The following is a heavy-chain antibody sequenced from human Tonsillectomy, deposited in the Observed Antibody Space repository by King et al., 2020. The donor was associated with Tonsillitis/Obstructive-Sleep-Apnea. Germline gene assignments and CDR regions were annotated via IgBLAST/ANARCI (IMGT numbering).Heavy chain of an antibody. D-gene: IGHD2-2*01. CDR1: EYSFTSYW. J-gene: IGHJ4*02. CDR2: IYPGDSDT. V-gene: IGHV5-51*01. CDR3: ARFRGLSAARNTCFDY. Sequence: QLVQSGAEVKKPGESLKISCKGSEYSFTSYWIGWVRQMPGKGLEWMGIIYPGDSDTRYSPSFQGQVSISADKSISTAYLQWSSLKASDTAMYYCARFRGLSAARNTCFDYWGQGTLVTVSS.